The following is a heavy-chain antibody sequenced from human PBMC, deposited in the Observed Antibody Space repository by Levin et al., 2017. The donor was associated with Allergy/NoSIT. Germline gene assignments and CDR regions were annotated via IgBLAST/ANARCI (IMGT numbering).Heavy chain of an antibody. V-gene: IGHV3-74*01. Sequence: GGSLRLSCAASGFTFRNDWMHWVRQAPGKGLLWVARINSDGSSTYYADSVKGRFTISRDNAKNTLYLQMNSLRAEDTAVFYCARSSWYTLSWGQGTRVTVSS. D-gene: IGHD6-13*01. CDR2: INSDGSST. CDR1: GFTFRNDW. CDR3: ARSSWYTLS. J-gene: IGHJ1*01.